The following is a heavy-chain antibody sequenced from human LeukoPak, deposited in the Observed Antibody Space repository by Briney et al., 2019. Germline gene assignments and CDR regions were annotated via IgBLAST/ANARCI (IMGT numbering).Heavy chain of an antibody. CDR2: ISGSGGST. Sequence: GGSLRLSCAASGFTFSSYAMSWVRQAPGKGLEWVSAISGSGGSTYYADSVKGRFTISRDNSKNTLYLQMNSLRAEDTAVYYWAKKGYYDGSGYYMYYFDHWGQGTLVTVSS. V-gene: IGHV3-23*01. D-gene: IGHD3-22*01. CDR3: AKKGYYDGSGYYMYYFDH. CDR1: GFTFSSYA. J-gene: IGHJ4*02.